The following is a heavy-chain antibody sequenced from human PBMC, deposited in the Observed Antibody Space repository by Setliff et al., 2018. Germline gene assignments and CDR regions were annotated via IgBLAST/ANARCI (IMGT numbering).Heavy chain of an antibody. Sequence: PGGSLRLSCTASGFTFRKHALAWVRQAPGKGLQWVSSVSGSGMTRDHTDSVKGRFTVSRDSSQNKIHLQMDSLRAEDTGKYFCARADSDSYYPYYFDFWGQGVLVTVSS. V-gene: IGHV3-23*01. D-gene: IGHD3-22*01. J-gene: IGHJ4*02. CDR1: GFTFRKHA. CDR3: ARADSDSYYPYYFDF. CDR2: VSGSGMTR.